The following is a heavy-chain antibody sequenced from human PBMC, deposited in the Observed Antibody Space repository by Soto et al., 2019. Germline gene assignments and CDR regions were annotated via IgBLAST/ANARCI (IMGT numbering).Heavy chain of an antibody. CDR2: LVGSGADK. CDR1: GFSFSAYA. D-gene: IGHD2-8*01. Sequence: EVQLLESGGGLVQPGGSLRLSCAASGFSFSAYAMNWVRQAPGKELQWVSGLVGSGADKNYADSVRGRFTVSRDNSKNTLYLPMNSLRDEDTAVYYCAKDLIAGHGVWEAFDMWGRGTKVTVSS. J-gene: IGHJ3*02. V-gene: IGHV3-23*01. CDR3: AKDLIAGHGVWEAFDM.